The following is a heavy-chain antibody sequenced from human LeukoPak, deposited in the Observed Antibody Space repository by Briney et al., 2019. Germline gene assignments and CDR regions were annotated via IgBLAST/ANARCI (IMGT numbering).Heavy chain of an antibody. Sequence: GGSLRLSCAASGFTFSNYAMSWVRQAPGKGLEWVSAISGSSGGTYYADSVKGRFTISRDNSKYTLYLQMNSLRAEDTAVNYCSKASGDGSNYYFDSWGQGTLVTVSS. D-gene: IGHD5-24*01. V-gene: IGHV3-23*01. CDR1: GFTFSNYA. CDR3: SKASGDGSNYYFDS. J-gene: IGHJ4*02. CDR2: ISGSSGGT.